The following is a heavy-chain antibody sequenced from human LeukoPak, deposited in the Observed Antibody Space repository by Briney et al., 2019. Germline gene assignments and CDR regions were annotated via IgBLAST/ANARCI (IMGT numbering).Heavy chain of an antibody. J-gene: IGHJ4*02. V-gene: IGHV1-2*04. Sequence: ASVKVSCKASGYTFIGFYIHWVRQAPGQGLEWMGWINPSGGGTNYAQKFQDWVTMTRDTSISTAYMELSRLRSDDTAVYYCARGSIAVAVNFDYWGQGTLVTVSS. CDR1: GYTFIGFY. CDR3: ARGSIAVAVNFDY. D-gene: IGHD6-19*01. CDR2: INPSGGGT.